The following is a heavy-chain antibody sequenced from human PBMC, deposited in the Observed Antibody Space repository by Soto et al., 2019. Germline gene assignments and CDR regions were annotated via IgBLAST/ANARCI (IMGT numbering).Heavy chain of an antibody. CDR1: GYTFSDYF. Sequence: GASVKVSCKASGYTFSDYFIHWVRQAPGQGLEWMGWINPNSGGTNYAQTFQGWVTMTRDTSISTAFMELSRLTSDDTALYYCARGIPLRYCTRDDCQPNWFDPWGQGTLVTVSS. D-gene: IGHD2-8*01. V-gene: IGHV1-2*04. CDR2: INPNSGGT. CDR3: ARGIPLRYCTRDDCQPNWFDP. J-gene: IGHJ5*02.